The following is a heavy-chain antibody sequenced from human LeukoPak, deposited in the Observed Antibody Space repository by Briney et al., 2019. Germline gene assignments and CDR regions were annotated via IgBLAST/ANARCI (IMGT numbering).Heavy chain of an antibody. J-gene: IGHJ4*02. V-gene: IGHV4-39*07. CDR1: GGSISSRSYY. D-gene: IGHD4-17*01. Sequence: PSETLSLTCIVSGGSISSRSYYWDWIRQPPGKGLEWIGNLFDSGNTHYNPSLRSRLTMSVDTSKNQFSLKLSSVTAADTAVYYCARSHTVTSPGHFDYWGQGTLVTVSS. CDR3: ARSHTVTSPGHFDY. CDR2: LFDSGNT.